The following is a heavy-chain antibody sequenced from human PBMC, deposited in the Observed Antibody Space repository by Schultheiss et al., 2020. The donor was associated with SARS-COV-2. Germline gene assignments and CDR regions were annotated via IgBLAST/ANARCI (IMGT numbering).Heavy chain of an antibody. Sequence: GSLRLSCAASGFTFSSYSMNWVRQAPGKGLEWVSSISSSSSYIYYADSVKGRFTISRDNAKNTLYLQMNSLRAEDTAVYYCARVPTPGIHFDYWGQGTLVTVSS. CDR2: ISSSSSYI. CDR3: ARVPTPGIHFDY. D-gene: IGHD2/OR15-2a*01. CDR1: GFTFSSYS. J-gene: IGHJ4*02. V-gene: IGHV3-21*01.